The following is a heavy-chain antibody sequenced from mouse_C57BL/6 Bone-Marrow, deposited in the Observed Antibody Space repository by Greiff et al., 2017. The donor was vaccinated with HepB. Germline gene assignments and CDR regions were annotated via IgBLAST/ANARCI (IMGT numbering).Heavy chain of an antibody. CDR3: AKNCGSSY. J-gene: IGHJ3*01. CDR1: GYSFTDYN. V-gene: IGHV1-39*01. Sequence: EVKLMESGPELVKPGASVKISCKASGYSFTDYNMNWVKQSNGKSLEWIGVINPNYGTTSYNQKFKGKATLTVDQSSSTAYMQLISLTSEDAAVYYCAKNCGSSYWGQGTLVTVSA. D-gene: IGHD1-1*01. CDR2: INPNYGTT.